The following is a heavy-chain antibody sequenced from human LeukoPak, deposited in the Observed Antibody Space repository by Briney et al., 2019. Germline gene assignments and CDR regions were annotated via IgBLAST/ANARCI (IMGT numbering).Heavy chain of an antibody. Sequence: SETLSLTCAVYGGSFSGYYWSWIRQPPGKGLEWIGYIYYSGSTNYNPSLKSRVTISVDTSKNQFSLKLSSVTAADTAVYYCGGAAAGRGNWFDPWGQGTLVTVSS. V-gene: IGHV4-59*01. CDR1: GGSFSGYY. CDR3: GGAAAGRGNWFDP. CDR2: IYYSGST. D-gene: IGHD6-13*01. J-gene: IGHJ5*02.